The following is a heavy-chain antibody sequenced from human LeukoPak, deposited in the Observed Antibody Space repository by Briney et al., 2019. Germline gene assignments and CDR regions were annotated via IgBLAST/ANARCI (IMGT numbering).Heavy chain of an antibody. CDR1: GFTFSSYG. V-gene: IGHV3-30*02. CDR2: IRYDGSNK. CDR3: AKGIIEVVVPAAISY. Sequence: GGSLRLSCAASGFTFSSYGMHWVRQAPGKGLEWVAFIRYDGSNKYYADSAKGRFTISRDNSKNTLYLQMNSLRAEDTAVYYCAKGIIEVVVPAAISYWGQGTLVTVSS. D-gene: IGHD2-2*02. J-gene: IGHJ4*02.